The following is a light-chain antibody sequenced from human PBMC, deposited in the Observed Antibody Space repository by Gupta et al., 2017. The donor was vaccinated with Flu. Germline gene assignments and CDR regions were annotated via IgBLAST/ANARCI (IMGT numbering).Light chain of an antibody. V-gene: IGKV1-39*01. J-gene: IGKJ4*01. CDR3: QQSYSTHT. CDR2: AAS. Sequence: DIQMTQSPSSLSASVGDTVTITCRASQSIISYLNWYQQKPGKAPNLLIYAASSLQSGVPSRFSDWGSGTDFILTITSLQPEDYATYYWQQSYSTHTFGGGTKVEIK. CDR1: QSIISY.